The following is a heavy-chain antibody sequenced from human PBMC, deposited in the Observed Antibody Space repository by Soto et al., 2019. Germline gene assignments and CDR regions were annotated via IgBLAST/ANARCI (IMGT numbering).Heavy chain of an antibody. Sequence: PSETLSLTCTVSGGSINRGGYYWSWIRQHPGKGLEWIGYIYSSGSTYYNPSLKSRLTISVDTSKNQFSLKLSSVTAADTAVYYCARPSRGYSYGLDVWGQGTTVTVSS. CDR1: GGSINRGGYY. D-gene: IGHD5-18*01. V-gene: IGHV4-31*03. J-gene: IGHJ6*02. CDR2: IYSSGST. CDR3: ARPSRGYSYGLDV.